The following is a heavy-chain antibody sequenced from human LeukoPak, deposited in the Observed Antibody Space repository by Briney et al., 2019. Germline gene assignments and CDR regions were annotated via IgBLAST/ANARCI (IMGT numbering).Heavy chain of an antibody. CDR1: GFTFSGYW. Sequence: PGGSLRLSCAASGFTFSGYWMSWLRQAPGRGLEWVANIKQDGSEKSYVDSVKGRFAISRDNAKNSLYLQMNSLRAEDTAVYYCTRGTNNDYWGQGTLDTVSS. V-gene: IGHV3-7*04. CDR2: IKQDGSEK. J-gene: IGHJ4*02. CDR3: TRGTNNDY.